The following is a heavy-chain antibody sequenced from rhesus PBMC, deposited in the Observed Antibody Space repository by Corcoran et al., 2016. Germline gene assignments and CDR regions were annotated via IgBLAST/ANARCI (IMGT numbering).Heavy chain of an antibody. CDR2: IYGSSGST. J-gene: IGHJ4*01. CDR3: ARKNSGWYYFDY. Sequence: QVQLQESGPGVVKPSETLSLTCAVSGGSFTSGYDWSWIRQPPGKGLEWIGYIYGSSGSTKSNPSLKNRVTISKDASRNQFSLKLSSVTAADTAVYYCARKNSGWYYFDYWGQGVLVTVSS. V-gene: IGHV4-76*01. D-gene: IGHD6-31*01. CDR1: GGSFTSGYD.